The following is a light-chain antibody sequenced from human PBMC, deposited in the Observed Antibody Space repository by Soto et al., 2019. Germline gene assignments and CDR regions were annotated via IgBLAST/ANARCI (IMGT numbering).Light chain of an antibody. J-gene: IGKJ4*01. V-gene: IGKV1-5*03. CDR3: QQYDTYPLT. CDR1: QSLSDW. CDR2: RAS. Sequence: DIQLTQSPSTLSASVGDRVTITCRASQSLSDWLAWYQQIPGTAPKLLIYRASSLEEGVPSRFSGSRSGTEFTLTISSLQPDDFATYYCQQYDTYPLTFGGGTKVEIK.